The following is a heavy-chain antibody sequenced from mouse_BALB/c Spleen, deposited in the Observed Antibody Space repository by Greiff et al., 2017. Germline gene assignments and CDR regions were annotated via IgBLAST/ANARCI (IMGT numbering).Heavy chain of an antibody. D-gene: IGHD4-1*01. CDR2: ISSGSSTI. CDR3: ARRGAGTDFDY. Sequence: EVKLMESGGGLVQPGGSRKLSCAASGFTFSSFGMHWVRQAPEKGLEWVAYISSGSSTIYYADTVKGRFTISRDNPKNTLFLQMTSLRSEDTAMYYCARRGAGTDFDYWGQGTTLTVSS. CDR1: GFTFSSFG. V-gene: IGHV5-17*02. J-gene: IGHJ2*01.